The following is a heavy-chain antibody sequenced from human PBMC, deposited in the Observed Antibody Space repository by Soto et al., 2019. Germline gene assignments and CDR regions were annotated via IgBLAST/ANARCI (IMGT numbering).Heavy chain of an antibody. CDR3: ARSALSSSWYSAQDNWFDP. V-gene: IGHV3-21*01. J-gene: IGHJ5*02. D-gene: IGHD6-13*01. CDR2: ISSSSYI. CDR1: GFTFSSYS. Sequence: PGGSLRLSCAASGFTFSSYSMNWVRQAPGKGLEWVSSISSSSYIYYADSVKGRFTISRDNAKNSLYLQMNSLRAEDTAVYYCARSALSSSWYSAQDNWFDPWGQGTLVTVSS.